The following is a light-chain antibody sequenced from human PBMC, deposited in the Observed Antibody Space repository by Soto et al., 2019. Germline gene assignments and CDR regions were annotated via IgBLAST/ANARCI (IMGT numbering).Light chain of an antibody. V-gene: IGKV3-15*01. CDR2: GAS. CDR3: QQRSNWIT. Sequence: EIVMTQSPATLSVSPGERATLSCRASQSVRSNLAWYQQKPGQAPRLLIYGASIRATGIPARFSGSGSGTEFTLSISSLQSEDFAVYHCQQRSNWITFGQGTRLEIK. J-gene: IGKJ5*01. CDR1: QSVRSN.